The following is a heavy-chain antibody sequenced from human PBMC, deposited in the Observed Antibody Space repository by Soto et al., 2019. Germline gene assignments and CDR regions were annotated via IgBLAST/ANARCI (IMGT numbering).Heavy chain of an antibody. V-gene: IGHV3-30*18. CDR3: AKDKDYYGSGAPFDY. CDR1: GFTFSSYG. J-gene: IGHJ4*02. Sequence: QVQLVESGGGVVQPGRSLRLSCAASGFTFSSYGMHWVRQAPGKGLEWVAVISYDGSNKYYADSVKGRFTISRDNSKNTLYLQMNSLRAEDTALYYCAKDKDYYGSGAPFDYWGQGTLVTVSS. CDR2: ISYDGSNK. D-gene: IGHD3-10*01.